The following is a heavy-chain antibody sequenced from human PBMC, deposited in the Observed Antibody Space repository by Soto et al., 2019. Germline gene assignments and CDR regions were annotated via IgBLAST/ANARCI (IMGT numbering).Heavy chain of an antibody. V-gene: IGHV3-23*01. CDR2: ISGGGSDT. CDR1: GFTFSSHG. CDR3: AKGAVSFYKLVSYYCYMDV. D-gene: IGHD3-10*01. Sequence: GGSLRLSCVVSGFTFSSHGMSWVRQAPGKGLEWVSIISGGGSDTYYADSVKGRFSISRDNSKNTLYLQMNSLRAEDTAVYYCAKGAVSFYKLVSYYCYMDVWGKGTTVTVSS. J-gene: IGHJ6*03.